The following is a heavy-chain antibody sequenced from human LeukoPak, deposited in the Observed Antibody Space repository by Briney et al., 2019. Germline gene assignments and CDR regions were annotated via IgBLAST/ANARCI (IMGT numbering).Heavy chain of an antibody. CDR1: GGSISSSSYY. J-gene: IGHJ4*02. Sequence: SETLSLTCTVSGGSISSSSYYWGWIRQPPGKGLEWIVSIYYSGSTYYNPSLKSRVTISVDTSKNQFSLKLSSVTAADTAVYYCARILQERFDYWGQGTLVTVSS. V-gene: IGHV4-39*01. CDR2: IYYSGST. CDR3: ARILQERFDY.